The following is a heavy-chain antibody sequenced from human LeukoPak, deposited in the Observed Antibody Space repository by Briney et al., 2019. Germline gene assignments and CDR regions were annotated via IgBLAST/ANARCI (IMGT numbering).Heavy chain of an antibody. Sequence: PSETLSLTCAVSGGSISSGGYSWSWIRQPPGKGLEWIGYIYHSGSTYYNPSLKSRVTISVDRSKNQFSLKLSSVTAADTAVYYCARVRITIFNYYYGMDVWGQGTTVTVSS. J-gene: IGHJ6*02. D-gene: IGHD3-3*01. CDR3: ARVRITIFNYYYGMDV. V-gene: IGHV4-30-2*01. CDR2: IYHSGST. CDR1: GGSISSGGYS.